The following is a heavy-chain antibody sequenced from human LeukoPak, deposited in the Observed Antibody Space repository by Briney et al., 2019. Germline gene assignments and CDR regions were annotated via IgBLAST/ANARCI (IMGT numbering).Heavy chain of an antibody. Sequence: RASAKVSCKASGYTFTSYGISWVRQAPGQGLEWMGWISVYNGNTNYAQKLQGRVTMTTDTSTSTVYMELKSLRSDDTAVYYCARGSTGHISYWGQGTLVTVSS. CDR2: ISVYNGNT. V-gene: IGHV1-18*01. CDR1: GYTFTSYG. CDR3: ARGSTGHISY. J-gene: IGHJ4*02. D-gene: IGHD1-14*01.